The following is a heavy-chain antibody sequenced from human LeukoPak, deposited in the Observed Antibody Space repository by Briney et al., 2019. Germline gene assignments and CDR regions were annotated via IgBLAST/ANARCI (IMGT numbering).Heavy chain of an antibody. J-gene: IGHJ4*02. Sequence: SVKVSCKASGGTFSSYGISWVRQAPGQGLEWMGRIIPLLGIANYAQKFQGRVTITADKSTSTVYMELSSLRSEDTAVYYCAGQLRPSGGIFDYWGQGTLVTASS. CDR3: AGQLRPSGGIFDY. V-gene: IGHV1-69*04. D-gene: IGHD3-16*01. CDR1: GGTFSSYG. CDR2: IIPLLGIA.